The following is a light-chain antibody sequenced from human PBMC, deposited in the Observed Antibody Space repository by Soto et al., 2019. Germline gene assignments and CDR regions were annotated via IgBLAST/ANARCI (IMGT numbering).Light chain of an antibody. J-gene: IGLJ2*01. CDR2: VGTGGIVG. V-gene: IGLV9-49*01. CDR1: SGYSNYK. Sequence: QSVLTQPPSASASLGASVTLTCTLSSGYSNYKVDWYQQRPGKGPRFVMRVGTGGIVGSKGDGIPDRFSVLGSGLNRYLTIKNIQEEDESDYHCGADHGSGSNFVWSVVFGGGTKVTVL. CDR3: GADHGSGSNFVWSVV.